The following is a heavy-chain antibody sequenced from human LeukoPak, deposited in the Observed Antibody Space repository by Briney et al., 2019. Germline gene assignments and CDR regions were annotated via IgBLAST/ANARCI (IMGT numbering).Heavy chain of an antibody. Sequence: GGSLRLSCAASGFSFSTYWMHWVRQAPGKGLVWDSRINSDGSSTSYADSVKGRFTISRDNAKNTLYLQMNSLRAEDTAVYYCARGYCSSTSCYSADWGQGTLVTVSS. CDR2: INSDGSST. D-gene: IGHD2-2*01. CDR1: GFSFSTYW. V-gene: IGHV3-74*01. J-gene: IGHJ4*02. CDR3: ARGYCSSTSCYSAD.